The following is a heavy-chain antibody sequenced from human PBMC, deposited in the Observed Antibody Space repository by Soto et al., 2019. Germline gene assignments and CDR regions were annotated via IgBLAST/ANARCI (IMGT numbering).Heavy chain of an antibody. Sequence: GGSLRLSCAASGFTFSSYWMSWVRQAPGKGREWVANIKQDGSEKYYVDSVKGRFTISRDNAKNSLYLQMNSLRAEDTAVYYCARNCGGDCYGYYGMDVWGQGTTVTVSS. D-gene: IGHD2-21*02. CDR1: GFTFSSYW. CDR2: IKQDGSEK. J-gene: IGHJ6*02. CDR3: ARNCGGDCYGYYGMDV. V-gene: IGHV3-7*05.